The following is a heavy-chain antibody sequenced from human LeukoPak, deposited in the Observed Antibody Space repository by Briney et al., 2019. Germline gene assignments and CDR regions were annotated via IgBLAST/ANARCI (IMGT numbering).Heavy chain of an antibody. CDR3: ARDGSRGNLVTAPDY. J-gene: IGHJ4*02. D-gene: IGHD2-21*02. V-gene: IGHV3-21*01. CDR1: GFIFSSYS. CDR2: ISSSSIYI. Sequence: GGSLRLSCAASGFIFSSYSMNWVRQAPGKVLEWVSSISSSSIYIYYADSVKGRFTISRDNAKNSLYLQMNSLRAEDTAVYYCARDGSRGNLVTAPDYWGQGTLVTVSS.